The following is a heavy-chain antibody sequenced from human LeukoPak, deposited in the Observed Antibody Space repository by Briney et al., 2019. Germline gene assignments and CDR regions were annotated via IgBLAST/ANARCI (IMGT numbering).Heavy chain of an antibody. CDR3: ARDGDFDSSGSWNDAFDF. CDR1: GYTFTSYD. V-gene: IGHV1-8*02. CDR2: MNPNSGNT. Sequence: GASVKVSCKASGYTFTSYDINWVRQATGQGLEWMGWMNPNSGNTGYAQNLQDRVIMTTDTSTSTAYMELRSLRSDDTAVYYCARDGDFDSSGSWNDAFDFWGQGTMVTVSS. D-gene: IGHD3-22*01. J-gene: IGHJ3*01.